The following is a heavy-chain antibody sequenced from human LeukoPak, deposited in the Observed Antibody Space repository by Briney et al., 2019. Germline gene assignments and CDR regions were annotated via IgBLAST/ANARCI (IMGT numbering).Heavy chain of an antibody. CDR2: INHTGST. J-gene: IGHJ4*02. V-gene: IGHV4-34*01. CDR1: GGSLSVSGYY. Sequence: SETLSLTCAVYGGSLSVSGYYWSWIRQPPGKGLDWIGEINHTGSTNYNPSLKSRVTISVDTSENQFSLKLSSVTAADTAVYYCAKEIVGAPTPGAYWGQGILVTVSS. CDR3: AKEIVGAPTPGAY. D-gene: IGHD1-26*01.